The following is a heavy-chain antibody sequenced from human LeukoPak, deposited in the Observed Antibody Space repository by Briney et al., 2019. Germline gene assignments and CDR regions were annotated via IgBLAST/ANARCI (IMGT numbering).Heavy chain of an antibody. D-gene: IGHD2-2*01. CDR2: ISGSGGGT. Sequence: PGGSLRLSCEAPGFTFSSYAMSWVRQAPGKGLELVSTISGSGGGTYYADSVKGRFTISRDNSKNMLYLQMNSLRAEDTAVYFCAKDQWYCSSTDCYAIFDCWGQGTLVIVSS. CDR1: GFTFSSYA. CDR3: AKDQWYCSSTDCYAIFDC. V-gene: IGHV3-23*01. J-gene: IGHJ4*02.